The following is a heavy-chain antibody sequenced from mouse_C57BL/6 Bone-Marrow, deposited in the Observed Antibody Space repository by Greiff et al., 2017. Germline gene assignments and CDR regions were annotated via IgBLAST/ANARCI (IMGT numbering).Heavy chain of an antibody. D-gene: IGHD2-4*01. CDR2: IDPSDSYT. Sequence: VQLQQPGAELVRPGTSVKLSCKASGYTFTSYWMHWVKQRPGQGLEWIGVIDPSDSYTNYNQKFKGKDTLTVDTSSSTAYMQLSSLTSEDSAVYYCARRRIYYDYDRVYYAMDYWGQGTSVTVSS. J-gene: IGHJ4*01. CDR1: GYTFTSYW. V-gene: IGHV1-59*01. CDR3: ARRRIYYDYDRVYYAMDY.